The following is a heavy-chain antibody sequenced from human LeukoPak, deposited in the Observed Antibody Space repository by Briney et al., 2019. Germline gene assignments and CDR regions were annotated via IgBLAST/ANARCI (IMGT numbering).Heavy chain of an antibody. CDR3: ARGFPYYDFWSGYYTFVD. CDR2: MNPNSGNT. Sequence: ASVKVSCKASGYTFTSYDINWVRQATGQGLEWMGWMNPNSGNTGYAEKFQGRVTMTRNISIRTAYMELSTLRSEDTAVYYCARGFPYYDFWSGYYTFVDWGQGTLVTVSS. J-gene: IGHJ4*02. CDR1: GYTFTSYD. D-gene: IGHD3-3*01. V-gene: IGHV1-8*01.